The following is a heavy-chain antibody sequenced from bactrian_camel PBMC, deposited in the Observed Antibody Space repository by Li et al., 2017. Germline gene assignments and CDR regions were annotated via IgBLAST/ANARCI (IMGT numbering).Heavy chain of an antibody. D-gene: IGHD3*01. J-gene: IGHJ4*01. CDR1: GSSTYSSYC. V-gene: IGHV3S42*01. Sequence: QLVESGGGSVQSGGSLRLSCAASGSSTYSSYCMAWFRQAPGKEREGVATIHTGGPRTSYDDSVKGRFTISVNNSENTLYLQMNSLKLEDTAVYSCAADLAPVGWRPSTLSTSRYYYQGHGTQVTVS. CDR2: IHTGGPRT.